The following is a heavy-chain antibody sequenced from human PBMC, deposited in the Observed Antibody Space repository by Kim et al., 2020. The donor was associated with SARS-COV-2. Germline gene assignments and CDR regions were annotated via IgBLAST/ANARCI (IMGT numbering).Heavy chain of an antibody. Sequence: GDTFYQGSVKGRFTISREDAKNSLFLQMNGLRAGDTAVYYCVRWAFDIWGQGTMVTVSS. CDR2: GDT. J-gene: IGHJ3*02. CDR3: VRWAFDI. V-gene: IGHV3-13*01.